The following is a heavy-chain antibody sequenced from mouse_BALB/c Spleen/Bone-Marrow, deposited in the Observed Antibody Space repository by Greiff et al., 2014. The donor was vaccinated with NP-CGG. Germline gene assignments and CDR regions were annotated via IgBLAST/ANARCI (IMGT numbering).Heavy chain of an antibody. J-gene: IGHJ3*01. CDR2: IGVGGTYT. D-gene: IGHD1-1*01. V-gene: IGHV5-6*01. CDR3: ARPFTTVVATVFAY. CDR1: GFSFSGYG. Sequence: EVQRVESGGDLVKPGGSLKLSCAASGFSFSGYGMSWVRQTPDKRLEWVGTIGVGGTYTYYPDSVKGRFTISRDNAKNTLYLRMSSLKSEDTAMYYCARPFTTVVATVFAYWGQGTLVTVFA.